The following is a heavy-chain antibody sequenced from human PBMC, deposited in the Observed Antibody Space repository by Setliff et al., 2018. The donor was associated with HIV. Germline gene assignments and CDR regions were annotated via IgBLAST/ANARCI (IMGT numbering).Heavy chain of an antibody. Sequence: SETLSLTGTVSGGAISSSSYYWGWIRQPPGKGLEWIGNIYYSGSTYYNPSLKSRVTISVAPSENQFSLRLNSVTAADTAVYYCARYRYYYDSSGYGRWFDPWGQGTLVTSPQ. CDR3: ARYRYYYDSSGYGRWFDP. V-gene: IGHV4-39*01. CDR2: IYYSGST. D-gene: IGHD3-22*01. J-gene: IGHJ5*02. CDR1: GGAISSSSYY.